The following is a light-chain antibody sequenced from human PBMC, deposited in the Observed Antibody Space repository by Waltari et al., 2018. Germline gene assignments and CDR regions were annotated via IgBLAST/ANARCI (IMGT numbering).Light chain of an antibody. V-gene: IGLV2-11*01. CDR3: CSYAGRYTYV. CDR1: SSAVGNYNY. CDR2: DVS. Sequence: QSALTQPRSVSGSPGQSVTISCTGTSSAVGNYNYVSWYQQHPGKAPKFMIFDVSQRPSGVPDRFSGSKSGSTASLTISGLQAEDEADYYCCSYAGRYTYVFGTGTKVTVL. J-gene: IGLJ1*01.